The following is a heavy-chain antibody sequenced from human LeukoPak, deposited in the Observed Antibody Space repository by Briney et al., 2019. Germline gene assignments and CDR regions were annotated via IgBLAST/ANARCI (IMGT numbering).Heavy chain of an antibody. CDR1: GFTFSSYG. CDR3: ARYSSSSGAASHCLDY. Sequence: GGSLRLSCAASGFTFSSYGMHWVRQAPGKGLVWVSRISGDGSMTNYADSVKGRFTISRDNAKNTVYLQMNSLRAEDTAVYYCARYSSSSGAASHCLDYWGQGTLVTVSS. D-gene: IGHD6-6*01. J-gene: IGHJ4*02. CDR2: ISGDGSMT. V-gene: IGHV3-74*01.